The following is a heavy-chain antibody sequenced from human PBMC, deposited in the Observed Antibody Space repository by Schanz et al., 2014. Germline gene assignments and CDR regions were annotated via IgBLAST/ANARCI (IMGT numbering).Heavy chain of an antibody. Sequence: VQLVESGGGVVQPGRSLRLSCVASGFTFSGYGMHWVRQAPGKGLEWLSYISRDGTTSYYADSVKGRFTISRDNAKSSVYLQMNSLRAEDTAVYYCARSGVDVWGQGTTVTVSS. CDR3: ARSGVDV. CDR2: ISRDGTTS. J-gene: IGHJ6*02. V-gene: IGHV3-48*04. D-gene: IGHD3-10*01. CDR1: GFTFSGYG.